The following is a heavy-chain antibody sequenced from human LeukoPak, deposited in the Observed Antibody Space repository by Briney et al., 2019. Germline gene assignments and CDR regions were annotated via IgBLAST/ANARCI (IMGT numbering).Heavy chain of an antibody. D-gene: IGHD4-17*01. CDR2: ISAYNDNT. CDR3: ARELVTTSSDAFDI. J-gene: IGHJ3*02. V-gene: IGHV1-18*01. Sequence: ASVKVSCKASGYTFTSYGISWVRQAPGQGLEWMGWISAYNDNTNYAQKLQGRVTMTTDTSTSTAYMEPRSLRSDDTAVYYCARELVTTSSDAFDIWGQGTMVTVSS. CDR1: GYTFTSYG.